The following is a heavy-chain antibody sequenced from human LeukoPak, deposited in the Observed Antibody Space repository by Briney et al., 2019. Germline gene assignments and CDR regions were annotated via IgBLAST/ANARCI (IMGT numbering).Heavy chain of an antibody. V-gene: IGHV4-59*01. CDR1: GGSISSYY. D-gene: IGHD6-13*01. CDR2: IYYSGST. CDR3: ARTEAAGIADQYYLDY. J-gene: IGHJ4*02. Sequence: SETLSLTCTVSGGSISSYYWSWIRQPPGKGLEWIGYIYYSGSTSYNPSLKSRVTISVDTSKNQFSLKLSSVTAADTAVYYCARTEAAGIADQYYLDYWGQGTLVTVSS.